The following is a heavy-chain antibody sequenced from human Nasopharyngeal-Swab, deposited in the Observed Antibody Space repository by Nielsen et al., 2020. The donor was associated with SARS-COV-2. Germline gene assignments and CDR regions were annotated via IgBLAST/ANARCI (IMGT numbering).Heavy chain of an antibody. D-gene: IGHD6-13*01. J-gene: IGHJ4*02. CDR3: ARLESSSWYWSY. Sequence: GEALKISRAASGFTLRSYWMSWGRQAPGKGLEWVANIKQDGSEKYYVDSVKGRFSISRDNAKNSLYLQMNSLRAEDTAVYYCARLESSSWYWSYWGQGTLVTVSS. V-gene: IGHV3-7*01. CDR2: IKQDGSEK. CDR1: GFTLRSYW.